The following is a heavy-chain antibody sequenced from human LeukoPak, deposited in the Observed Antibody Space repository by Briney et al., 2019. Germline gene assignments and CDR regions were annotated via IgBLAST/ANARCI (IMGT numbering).Heavy chain of an antibody. CDR1: GGSISSYY. J-gene: IGHJ4*02. V-gene: IGHV4-59*08. D-gene: IGHD5-24*01. CDR3: ARAGRDGYTFDY. CDR2: IYYSGST. Sequence: PETLSLTCTVSGGSISSYYWSWIRQPPGKGLEWIGYIYYSGSTNYNPSLKSRVTISVDTSKNQFSLKLSSVTAADTAVYYCARAGRDGYTFDYWGQGTLVTVSS.